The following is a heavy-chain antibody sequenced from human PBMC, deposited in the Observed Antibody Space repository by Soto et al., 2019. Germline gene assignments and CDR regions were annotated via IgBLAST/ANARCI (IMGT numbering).Heavy chain of an antibody. V-gene: IGHV1-69*13. CDR1: GGTFSSYA. CDR3: ASVAAIDTAYYYYGMDV. Sequence: VASVKVSFKASGGTFSSYAISWLRQAPGQGLEWMGGIIPIFGTANYAQKFQGRVTITADESTSTAYMELSSLRSEDTAVYYCASVAAIDTAYYYYGMDVWGQGTTVT. D-gene: IGHD2-15*01. CDR2: IIPIFGTA. J-gene: IGHJ6*02.